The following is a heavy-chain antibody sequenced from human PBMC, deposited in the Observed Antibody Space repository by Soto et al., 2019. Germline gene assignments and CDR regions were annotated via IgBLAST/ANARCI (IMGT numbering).Heavy chain of an antibody. CDR1: GFTFSSYA. V-gene: IGHV3-23*01. CDR2: ISGSDGST. Sequence: HPGGSLRLSCRASGFTFSSYAMNWVRQAPGKGLEWVSVISGSDGSTYYADSVKGRFTISRDNSKNTLYLQMNSLRAEDTAVYYCASRTSGWYFDYWGQGTLVTVSS. CDR3: ASRTSGWYFDY. J-gene: IGHJ4*02. D-gene: IGHD6-19*01.